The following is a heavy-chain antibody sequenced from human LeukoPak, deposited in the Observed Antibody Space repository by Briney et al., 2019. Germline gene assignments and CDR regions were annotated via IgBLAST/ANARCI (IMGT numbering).Heavy chain of an antibody. CDR3: ARLHGQYGSGSYHLDY. CDR1: GGTFSSYA. CDR2: IIPIFGTA. Sequence: VASVKVSCKASGGTFSSYAISWVRQAPGQGLEWMGGIIPIFGTANYAQKFQGRVTITADESTSTAYMELSSLRSEDTAVYCCARLHGQYGSGSYHLDYWGQGTLVTVSS. J-gene: IGHJ4*02. D-gene: IGHD3-10*01. V-gene: IGHV1-69*13.